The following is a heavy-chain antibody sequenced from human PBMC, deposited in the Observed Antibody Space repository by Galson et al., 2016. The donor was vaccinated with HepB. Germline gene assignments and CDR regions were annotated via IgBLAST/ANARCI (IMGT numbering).Heavy chain of an antibody. D-gene: IGHD2/OR15-2a*01. Sequence: SLRLSCAASRFTFSTYWMTWVRQPPGRGLEWVAGVSGHAGSTYYADSVKGRFAISRDNSKNTLFLQMNGLRADDTAVYYCAKANIIMVTLGIYLDTWGPGTLVTVSS. CDR1: RFTFSTYW. J-gene: IGHJ5*02. CDR3: AKANIIMVTLGIYLDT. CDR2: VSGHAGST. V-gene: IGHV3-23*01.